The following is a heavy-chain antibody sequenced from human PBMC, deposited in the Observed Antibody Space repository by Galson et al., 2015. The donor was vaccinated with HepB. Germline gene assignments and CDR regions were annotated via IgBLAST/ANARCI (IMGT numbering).Heavy chain of an antibody. CDR1: GFIFSSYK. CDR3: GREYRYTRGWSIDY. CDR2: IRTSSTHI. J-gene: IGHJ4*02. Sequence: SLRLSCAASGFIFSSYKMNWVRQAPGKGLEWVSSIRTSSTHISYADSVKGRFTIPRDNAKSSLYLQMNSLRAEDTAVYYCGREYRYTRGWSIDYWGQGTLVTVSS. D-gene: IGHD6-19*01. V-gene: IGHV3-21*01.